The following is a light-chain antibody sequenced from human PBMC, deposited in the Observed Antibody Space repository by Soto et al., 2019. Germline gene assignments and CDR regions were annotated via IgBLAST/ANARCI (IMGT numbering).Light chain of an antibody. CDR1: QGISSY. CDR3: QQLNSYPHIT. Sequence: DIPLTQSPSFLSASVGDRVTITCRASQGISSYLAWYQQNPGKAPKLLIYAASTLQSGVPSRFSGSGSATEFTLTISSLQPEDFATYYCQQLNSYPHITFGPGTKVDIK. J-gene: IGKJ3*01. CDR2: AAS. V-gene: IGKV1-9*01.